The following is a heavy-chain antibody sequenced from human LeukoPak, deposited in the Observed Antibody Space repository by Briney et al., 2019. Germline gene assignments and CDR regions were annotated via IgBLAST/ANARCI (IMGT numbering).Heavy chain of an antibody. D-gene: IGHD5-18*01. V-gene: IGHV1-18*01. J-gene: IGHJ5*02. Sequence: GASVKVSCKASGYTFTSYGISWVRQAPGQGLEWMGWISAYNGNTNYAQKLQGRVTMTEDTSTDTAYMELSSLRSEDTAVYYCARSAGQLWSTNWFDPWGQGTLVTVSS. CDR1: GYTFTSYG. CDR3: ARSAGQLWSTNWFDP. CDR2: ISAYNGNT.